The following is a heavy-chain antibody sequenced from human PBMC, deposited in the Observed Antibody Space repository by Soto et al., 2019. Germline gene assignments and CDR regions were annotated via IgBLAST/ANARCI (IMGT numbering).Heavy chain of an antibody. Sequence: QLQLQESGPGLEKPSETLSLTCTVSGGSIRSSSYYWGWIRQPPGKGLEWVGTIYHSGSTYHNPALKSRGTISKNTSKNQFSLKLTSVPAADTAVYSCAGSDSMNWDRGFDHWGQGTLVTVSS. J-gene: IGHJ5*02. D-gene: IGHD7-27*01. CDR1: GGSIRSSSYY. CDR3: AGSDSMNWDRGFDH. CDR2: IYHSGST. V-gene: IGHV4-39*01.